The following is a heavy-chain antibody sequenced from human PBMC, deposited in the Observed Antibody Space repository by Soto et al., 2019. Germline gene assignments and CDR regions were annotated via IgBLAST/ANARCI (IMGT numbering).Heavy chain of an antibody. Sequence: HPGGSLRLSCAASGFTFSSYAMHWVRQAPGKGLEWVAVISYDGSNKYYADSVKGRFTISRDNSKNTLYLQMNSLRAEDTAVYYCARDSGRYLYYYYYGMDVWGQGTTVTVSS. CDR3: ARDSGRYLYYYYYGMDV. V-gene: IGHV3-30-3*01. D-gene: IGHD3-10*01. CDR2: ISYDGSNK. CDR1: GFTFSSYA. J-gene: IGHJ6*02.